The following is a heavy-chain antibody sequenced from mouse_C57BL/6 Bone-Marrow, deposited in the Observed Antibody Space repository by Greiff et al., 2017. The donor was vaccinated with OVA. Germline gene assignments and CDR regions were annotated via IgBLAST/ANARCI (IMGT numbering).Heavy chain of an antibody. D-gene: IGHD1-1*01. CDR1: GYTFTSYT. CDR2: INPSSGYT. CDR3: ARNHGSRGGFAD. V-gene: IGHV1-4*01. J-gene: IGHJ3*01. Sequence: VQLQQSGAELARPGASVKMSCKASGYTFTSYTMHWVKQRPGQGLEWIGYINPSSGYTKYNQKFKDKATLTADKSSSTAYMQRSSLTSEDSAVYYGARNHGSRGGFADWGQGTLVTVSA.